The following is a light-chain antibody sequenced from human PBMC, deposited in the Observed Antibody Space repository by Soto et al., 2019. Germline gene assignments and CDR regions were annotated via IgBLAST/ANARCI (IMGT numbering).Light chain of an antibody. CDR3: QQYGSSPWT. J-gene: IGKJ1*01. V-gene: IGKV1-39*01. CDR1: QSISSY. CDR2: AAS. Sequence: SHMTRAPCSLAASVGGRIPITFRASQSISSYLNWYQQKPGKAPKLLIYAASSLQSGVPSRFSGSGSGTDFTLTISRLEPEDFAVYYCQQYGSSPWTPCQGNKVDIK.